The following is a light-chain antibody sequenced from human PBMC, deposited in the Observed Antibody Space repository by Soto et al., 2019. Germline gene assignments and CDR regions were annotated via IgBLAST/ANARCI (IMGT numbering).Light chain of an antibody. CDR2: EGD. J-gene: IGLJ3*02. CDR1: TTDVGSNSL. CDR3: SAFVGTNLV. Sequence: QSALTQPASVSGSPGQSITISCTGTTTDVGSNSLVSWYRQPPGKDPKLMIYEGDKRPSGISNRFSGSKSGNTASLTISGLQADDEADYYCSAFVGTNLVFGGGTKLTVL. V-gene: IGLV2-23*01.